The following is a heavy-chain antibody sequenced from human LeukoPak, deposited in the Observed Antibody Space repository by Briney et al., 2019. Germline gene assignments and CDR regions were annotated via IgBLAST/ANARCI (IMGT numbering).Heavy chain of an antibody. CDR1: GFTFSSYA. V-gene: IGHV3-23*01. J-gene: IGHJ5*01. CDR3: AKYSDSSSWYDS. D-gene: IGHD6-13*01. CDR2: ISGSGGST. Sequence: PGGSLRLSCAVSGFTFSSYAMSWVRQAPGKGLEWVSAISGSGGSTYYAGSVKGRFTISRDIPKNTLYLQLNSLRAEDTAVYFCAKYSDSSSWYDSWGQGTLVTVSS.